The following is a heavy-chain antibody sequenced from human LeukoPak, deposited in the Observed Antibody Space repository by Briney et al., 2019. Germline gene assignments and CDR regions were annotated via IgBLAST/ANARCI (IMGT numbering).Heavy chain of an antibody. D-gene: IGHD1-26*01. CDR1: GNSLSETS. CDR2: FDPEDGEP. V-gene: IGHV1-24*01. J-gene: IGHJ4*02. Sequence: ASVKVSCKVSGNSLSETSIHWVRQAHGQWLEWMGGFDPEDGEPIFAQRFQGRFSMTEDTSTDTAYMELSSLRPEDTAVYYCAAADKWEPLDYWGQGTLVTVSS. CDR3: AAADKWEPLDY.